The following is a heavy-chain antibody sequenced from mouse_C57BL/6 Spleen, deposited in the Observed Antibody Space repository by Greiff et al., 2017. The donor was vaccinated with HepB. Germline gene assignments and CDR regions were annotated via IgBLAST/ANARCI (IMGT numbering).Heavy chain of an antibody. CDR2: ISGGGGNT. D-gene: IGHD1-1*01. Sequence: EVKLVESGGGLVKPGGSLKLSCAASGFTFSSYTMSWVRQTPEKRLEWVATISGGGGNTYYPDSVKGRFTISRDNGKNTLYLQMSSLRSEDTALYYCARPLYYGRRNPPDYYAMDYWGQGTSVTVSS. J-gene: IGHJ4*01. V-gene: IGHV5-9*01. CDR3: ARPLYYGRRNPPDYYAMDY. CDR1: GFTFSSYT.